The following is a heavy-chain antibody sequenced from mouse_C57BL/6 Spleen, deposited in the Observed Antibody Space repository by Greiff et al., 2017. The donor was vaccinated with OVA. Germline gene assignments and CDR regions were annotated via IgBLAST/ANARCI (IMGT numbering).Heavy chain of an antibody. J-gene: IGHJ2*01. V-gene: IGHV5-9-1*02. Sequence: EVQLVESGEGLVKPGGSLKLSCAASGFTFSSYAMYWVRQTPEKRLEWVAYISSGGDYIYYADTVKGRFTLSRDNARNTLYLQMSSLKSEDTAMYCWTKVDGQYYFDYWGQGTTLTVSA. CDR2: ISSGGDYI. CDR3: TKVDGQYYFDY. D-gene: IGHD2-3*01. CDR1: GFTFSSYA.